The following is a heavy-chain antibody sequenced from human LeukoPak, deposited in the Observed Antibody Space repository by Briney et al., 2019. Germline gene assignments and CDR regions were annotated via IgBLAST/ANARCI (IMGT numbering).Heavy chain of an antibody. CDR2: IIPIFGTA. J-gene: IGHJ4*02. V-gene: IGHV1-69*01. CDR1: GGTFSSYA. Sequence: SVKVSCKASGGTFSSYAISWVRQAPGQGLEWMGGIIPIFGTANYAQKFQGRVTITADESTSTAYMELSSLRSEDTAVYYCARGRVGLLWFGELEDYWGQGTLVTASS. CDR3: ARGRVGLLWFGELEDY. D-gene: IGHD3-10*01.